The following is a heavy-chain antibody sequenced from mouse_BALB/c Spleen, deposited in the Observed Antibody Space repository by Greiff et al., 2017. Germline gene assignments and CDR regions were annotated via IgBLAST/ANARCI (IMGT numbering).Heavy chain of an antibody. CDR2: IWSGGST. CDR3: ARPGNYLYYFDY. J-gene: IGHJ2*01. Sequence: QVQLKESGPGLVQPSQSLSITCTVSGFSLTSYGVHWVRQSPGKGLEWLGVIWSGGSTDYNAAFISRLSISKDNSKSQVFFKMNSLQANDTAIYYCARPGNYLYYFDYWGQGTTLTVSS. V-gene: IGHV2-2*02. D-gene: IGHD2-1*01. CDR1: GFSLTSYG.